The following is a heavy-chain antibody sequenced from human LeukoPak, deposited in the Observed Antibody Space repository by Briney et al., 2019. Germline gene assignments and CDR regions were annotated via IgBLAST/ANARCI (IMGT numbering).Heavy chain of an antibody. CDR2: ISGSSSYI. CDR3: ARGGPGRYGSGSYGYNWFDP. J-gene: IGHJ5*02. CDR1: GFTFSSYA. Sequence: GGSLRLSCAASGFTFSSYAMSWVRQAPGKGLEWVSAISGSSSYIYYADSVKGRFTISRDNAKNSLYLQMNSLRAEDTAVYYCARGGPGRYGSGSYGYNWFDPWGQGTLVTVSS. D-gene: IGHD3-10*01. V-gene: IGHV3-21*01.